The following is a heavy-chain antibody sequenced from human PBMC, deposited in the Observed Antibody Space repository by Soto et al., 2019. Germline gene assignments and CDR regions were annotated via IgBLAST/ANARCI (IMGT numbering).Heavy chain of an antibody. V-gene: IGHV3-30-3*01. J-gene: IGHJ6*02. CDR3: ARVRDHFIVDWVFSYYYGMDV. CDR2: ISYDGSNK. Sequence: PGGSLRLSCAASGFTFSSYAMHWVRQAPGKGLEWVAVISYDGSNKYYADSVKGRFTISRDNSKNTLYLQMNSLRAEDTAVYYCARVRDHFIVDWVFSYYYGMDVWGQGTTVTVSS. CDR1: GFTFSSYA. D-gene: IGHD3-9*01.